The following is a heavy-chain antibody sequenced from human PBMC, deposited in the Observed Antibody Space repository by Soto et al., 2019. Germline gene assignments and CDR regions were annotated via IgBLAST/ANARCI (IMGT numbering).Heavy chain of an antibody. CDR1: GYTFTNYD. Sequence: QVQLVQSGAEVKKPGASVKVSCKASGYTFTNYDINWVRQATGQGLEWMGWMNPDSGDTRYAQEFQGRVTMTRDTSISTAYMELSSLRSKDTAVYYCARGRRDYYDSGDWVPLAYWRQGTLVIVSS. CDR3: ARGRRDYYDSGDWVPLAY. CDR2: MNPDSGDT. V-gene: IGHV1-8*01. D-gene: IGHD3-22*01. J-gene: IGHJ4*02.